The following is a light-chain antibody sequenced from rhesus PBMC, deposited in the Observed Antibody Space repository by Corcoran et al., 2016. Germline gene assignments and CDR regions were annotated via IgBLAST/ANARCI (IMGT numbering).Light chain of an antibody. J-gene: IGKJ1*01. CDR1: QDIRSY. CDR2: DAS. CDR3: KHRNSFPPT. Sequence: DIQLTQSPSSLSASVGDRVTITCRASQDIRSYLAWYQQKSGKAPTLLIYDASNLQSGVPSRFSGSGSGTECTLTISSLQPEDFATYFCKHRNSFPPTFGQGSKVEIK. V-gene: IGKV1-38*01.